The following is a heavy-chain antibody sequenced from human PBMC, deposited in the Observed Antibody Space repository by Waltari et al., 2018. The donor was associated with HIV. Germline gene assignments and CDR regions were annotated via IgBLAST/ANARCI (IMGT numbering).Heavy chain of an antibody. V-gene: IGHV4-34*01. CDR3: ARRALWLRPVYYFDY. CDR2: INHRRNT. J-gene: IGHJ4*02. Sequence: QVQLQQWGAGLLKPSETLSLTCAVYGEPFDGYYWSWIRQPPGKRLAGMGEINHRRNTNYNPSLKSRLTMSVDASKNQFSLNLNSVTAADTGVYYCARRALWLRPVYYFDYWGQGALVTVSS. CDR1: GEPFDGYY. D-gene: IGHD5-12*01.